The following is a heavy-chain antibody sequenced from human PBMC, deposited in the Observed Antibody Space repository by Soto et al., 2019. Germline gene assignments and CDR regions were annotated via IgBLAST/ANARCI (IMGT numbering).Heavy chain of an antibody. D-gene: IGHD6-13*01. CDR2: IYYSGST. J-gene: IGHJ6*03. CDR1: GGSISSYY. Sequence: SETLSLTCTVSGGSISSYYWSWIRQPPGKGLEWIGYIYYSGSTNYNPSLKSRVTISVDTSKNQFSLKLSSVTAADTAVYYCARRAAATTHYYHYYYLDVWGTGTPVTVSS. V-gene: IGHV4-59*08. CDR3: ARRAAATTHYYHYYYLDV.